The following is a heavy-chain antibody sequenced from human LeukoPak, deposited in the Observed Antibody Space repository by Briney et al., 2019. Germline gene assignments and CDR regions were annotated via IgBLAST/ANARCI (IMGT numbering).Heavy chain of an antibody. CDR1: GYSISSGYY. CDR3: ARARRGGNSGYYYYYMDV. J-gene: IGHJ6*03. CDR2: IYYTGGT. V-gene: IGHV4-38-2*02. Sequence: SETLSLTCSVSGYSISSGYYWGWIRQPPGRGLEWIGSIYYTGGTLYNPSLKSRVSMSVDTSTNQFSLKLSSVTAADTAVYYCARARRGGNSGYYYYYMDVWGKGTTVTVSS. D-gene: IGHD4-23*01.